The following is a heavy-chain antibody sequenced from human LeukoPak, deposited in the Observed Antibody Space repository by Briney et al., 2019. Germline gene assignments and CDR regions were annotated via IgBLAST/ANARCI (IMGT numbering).Heavy chain of an antibody. J-gene: IGHJ4*02. Sequence: AGGSLRLSCAASGFTFSSYSMNWVRQAPGKGLEWVSSISSSSSYIYYADSVKGRFTISRDNAKNSLYLQMNSLRAEDTAVYYCARDSVDRTFVYSSSRYKPFDYWGQGTLVTVSS. CDR1: GFTFSSYS. V-gene: IGHV3-21*01. CDR2: ISSSSSYI. CDR3: ARDSVDRTFVYSSSRYKPFDY. D-gene: IGHD6-13*01.